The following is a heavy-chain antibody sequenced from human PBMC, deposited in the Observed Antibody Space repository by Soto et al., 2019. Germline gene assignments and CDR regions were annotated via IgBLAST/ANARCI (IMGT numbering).Heavy chain of an antibody. D-gene: IGHD2-8*01. J-gene: IGHJ3*02. CDR3: ARGGLSDAFDI. CDR1: GFTFSSYA. CDR2: ISSNGGST. Sequence: EVPLVESGGGLVQPGGSLRLSCAASGFTFSSYAMHWVRQAPGKGLEYVSAISSNGGSTYYANSVKGRFTISRDNSKNTLYLQMGSLRAEDMAVYYCARGGLSDAFDIWGQGTMVTVSS. V-gene: IGHV3-64*01.